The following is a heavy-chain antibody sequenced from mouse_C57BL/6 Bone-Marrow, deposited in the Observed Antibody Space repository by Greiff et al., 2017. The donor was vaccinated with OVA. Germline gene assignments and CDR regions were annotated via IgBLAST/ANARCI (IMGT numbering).Heavy chain of an antibody. CDR3: SRSGVYYAYFAY. CDR1: GYTFTDYY. V-gene: IGHV1-26*01. J-gene: IGHJ3*01. CDR2: INPNNGGT. Sequence: VQLQQSGPELVKPGASVKISCKASGYTFTDYYMNWVKQTHGKSLEWIGDINPNNGGTSYNQKFKGKATLTVDKSSSTAYMELRSLTSEDSAVYYCSRSGVYYAYFAYWGQGTLVTVSA. D-gene: IGHD2-2*01.